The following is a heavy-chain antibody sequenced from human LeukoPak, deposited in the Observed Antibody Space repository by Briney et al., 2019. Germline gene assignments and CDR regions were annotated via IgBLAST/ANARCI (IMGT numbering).Heavy chain of an antibody. J-gene: IGHJ4*02. CDR1: GFTFSTYG. CDR3: ARLHHDYYGSGSYYIDY. CDR2: ISDTGGAT. D-gene: IGHD3-10*01. V-gene: IGHV3-23*01. Sequence: GGSLRLSCAASGFTFSTYGMSWVRQAPGKGLEWVSAISDTGGATYYADSVKGRFTISRDNSKNTLYLQMNSLRAEDTAVYYCARLHHDYYGSGSYYIDYWGQGTLVTVSS.